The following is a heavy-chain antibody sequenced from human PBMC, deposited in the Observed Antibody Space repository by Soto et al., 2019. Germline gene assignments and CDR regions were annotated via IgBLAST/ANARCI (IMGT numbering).Heavy chain of an antibody. CDR3: PQHANAATTFLDY. J-gene: IGHJ4*02. CDR2: INGDGDKT. CDR1: GFAFSSYA. V-gene: IGHV3-23*01. Sequence: GGSLRLSCAASGFAFSSYAMSWVRQAPGKGLELEWISAINGDGDKTYHADSVKGRLIVSRDNSKNTLYLQMDSLRAEDTAIYFWPQHANAATTFLDYWGPGNQVTVSA. D-gene: IGHD6-25*01.